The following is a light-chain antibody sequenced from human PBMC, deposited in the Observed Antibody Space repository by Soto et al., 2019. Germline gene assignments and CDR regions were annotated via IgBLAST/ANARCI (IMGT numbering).Light chain of an antibody. J-gene: IGKJ1*01. CDR3: QQYNSYSWP. V-gene: IGKV1-5*01. CDR1: QSISSW. Sequence: IHITQYPSTLSASVGDRVTITCRASQSISSWLAWYQQKPGKAPKLLIYDASSLESGVPSRFSGSGSGTEFTLTISSLQPDDFATYYCQQYNSYSWPFGQGTKVDIK. CDR2: DAS.